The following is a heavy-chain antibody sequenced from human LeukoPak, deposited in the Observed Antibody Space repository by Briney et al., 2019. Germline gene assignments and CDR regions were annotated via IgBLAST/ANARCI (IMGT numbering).Heavy chain of an antibody. Sequence: PGGSLRLSCAASGFTFSSSAMSWVRQAPGKGVEWVSPISGSGGSTYYADSVKGRFTISRDNSKNTLSLQMNSLRVEDTAVYYCAKDLWDSSGWYSDYWGQGTLVAVSS. V-gene: IGHV3-23*01. CDR1: GFTFSSSA. CDR3: AKDLWDSSGWYSDY. CDR2: ISGSGGST. J-gene: IGHJ4*02. D-gene: IGHD6-19*01.